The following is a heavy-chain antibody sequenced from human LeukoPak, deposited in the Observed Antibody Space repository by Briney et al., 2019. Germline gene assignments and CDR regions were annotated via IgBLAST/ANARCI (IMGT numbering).Heavy chain of an antibody. CDR1: GYTFTGYY. Sequence: ASVKVSCKASGYTFTGYYMHWVRQAPGQGLEWVGWINPNSGGTKYAQKFQGWVTMTTDTSISTAYMELSRLRSDDTAVYYCARGGLSGNIELYYYCGMDVWGQGTTVTVSS. V-gene: IGHV1-2*04. J-gene: IGHJ6*02. CDR3: ARGGLSGNIELYYYCGMDV. CDR2: INPNSGGT. D-gene: IGHD1-7*01.